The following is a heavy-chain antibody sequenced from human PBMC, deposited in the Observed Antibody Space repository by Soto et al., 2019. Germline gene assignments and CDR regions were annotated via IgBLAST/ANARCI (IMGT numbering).Heavy chain of an antibody. CDR1: GFTFSSYA. CDR3: VRDKSPYSSGWHNRHFDY. J-gene: IGHJ4*02. V-gene: IGHV3-30-3*01. D-gene: IGHD6-19*01. CDR2: ISYDGSNK. Sequence: QVQLVESGGGVVQPGRSLRLSCAASGFTFSSYAMHWVRQAPGKGLEWVAVISYDGSNKYYADSVKGRFTISRDNSKTLYLQMNSLIAEYTAVYYCVRDKSPYSSGWHNRHFDYRGQGTLGNVAS.